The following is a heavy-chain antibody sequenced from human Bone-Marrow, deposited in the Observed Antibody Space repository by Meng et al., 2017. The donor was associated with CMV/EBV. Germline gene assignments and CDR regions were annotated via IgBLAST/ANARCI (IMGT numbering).Heavy chain of an antibody. J-gene: IGHJ4*02. CDR3: TRDLGKMGAIFFDY. CDR2: ISAYSGNS. V-gene: IGHV1-18*01. CDR1: GYTFTSFG. D-gene: IGHD3-3*02. Sequence: ASGYTFTSFGISWVRQAPGQGLEWMRWISAYSGNSKYSQTIQSRITMTTDTSTGTAYMELRSLRSGDTAMYYCTRDLGKMGAIFFDYWGQGTLVTVSS.